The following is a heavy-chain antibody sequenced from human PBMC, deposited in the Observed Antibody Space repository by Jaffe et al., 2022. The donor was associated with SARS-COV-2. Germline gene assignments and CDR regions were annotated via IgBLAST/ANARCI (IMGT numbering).Heavy chain of an antibody. D-gene: IGHD4-17*01. CDR1: GFTFSSYA. Sequence: QVQLVESGGGVVQPGRSLRLSCAASGFTFSSYAMHWVRQAPGKGLEWVAVISYDGSNKYYADSVKGRFTISRDNSKNTLYLQMNSLRAEDTAVYYCARDGDPKYYYYMDVWGKGTTVTVSS. CDR3: ARDGDPKYYYYMDV. J-gene: IGHJ6*03. V-gene: IGHV3-30*04. CDR2: ISYDGSNK.